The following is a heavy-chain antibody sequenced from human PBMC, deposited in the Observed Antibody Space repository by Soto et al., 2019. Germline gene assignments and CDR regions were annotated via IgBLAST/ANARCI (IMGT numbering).Heavy chain of an antibody. CDR1: GYSFTSYW. Sequence: GESLKISCKGSGYSFTSYWIGWVRQMPGKGLEWVGIIYPGDSDTRYSPSFQGQVTISADKSISTAYLQWSSLKASDTAMYYCARQGSSSRDGMDVWGQGTTVTVSS. D-gene: IGHD6-6*01. CDR2: IYPGDSDT. J-gene: IGHJ6*02. V-gene: IGHV5-51*01. CDR3: ARQGSSSRDGMDV.